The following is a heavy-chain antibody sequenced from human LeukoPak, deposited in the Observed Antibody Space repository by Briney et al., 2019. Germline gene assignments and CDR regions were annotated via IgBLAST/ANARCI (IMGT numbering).Heavy chain of an antibody. Sequence: GGSLRLSCAASGFTFSSYWMTWVRQAPGKGLEWVAKIQQDGSEIHIADSVKGRFTISRDNAEKSVYLQMNGLRVEDTAVYYCARDGFSSGYGWDGGYYYYYMDVWGKGTTVTVSS. CDR2: IQQDGSEI. J-gene: IGHJ6*03. V-gene: IGHV3-7*01. CDR3: ARDGFSSGYGWDGGYYYYYMDV. D-gene: IGHD5-18*01. CDR1: GFTFSSYW.